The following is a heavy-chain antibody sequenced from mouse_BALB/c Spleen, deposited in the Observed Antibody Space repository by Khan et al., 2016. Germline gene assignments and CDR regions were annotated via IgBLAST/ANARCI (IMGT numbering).Heavy chain of an antibody. CDR1: GFTFSDYG. CDR2: ISNLAYSI. Sequence: EVELVESGGGLVQPGGSRKLSCAASGFTFSDYGMAWVRQAPGKGPEWVAFISNLAYSIYYADTVTGRFTISREIAKNTLYLEMSSLRSEDTAMYYCARDYYGSSYWYFDVWGAGTTVTVSS. D-gene: IGHD1-1*01. V-gene: IGHV5-15*02. J-gene: IGHJ1*01. CDR3: ARDYYGSSYWYFDV.